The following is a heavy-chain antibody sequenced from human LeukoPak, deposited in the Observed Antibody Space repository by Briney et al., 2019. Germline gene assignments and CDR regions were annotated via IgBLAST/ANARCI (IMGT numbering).Heavy chain of an antibody. Sequence: GGSLRLSCAASGFTFSSYAMSWVRQAPGKGLEWVSAISGSGGSAYYADSVKGRFTISRDNSKNTLYLQMNSLRAEDTAVYYCANRRGYSGYDSPDYWGQGTLVTVSS. V-gene: IGHV3-23*01. D-gene: IGHD5-12*01. CDR1: GFTFSSYA. CDR2: ISGSGGSA. CDR3: ANRRGYSGYDSPDY. J-gene: IGHJ4*02.